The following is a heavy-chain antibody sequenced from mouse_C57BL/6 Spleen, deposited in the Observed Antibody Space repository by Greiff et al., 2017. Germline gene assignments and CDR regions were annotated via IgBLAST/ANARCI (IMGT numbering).Heavy chain of an antibody. Sequence: QVQLQQPGAELVKPGASVKMSCKASGYTFTSYWITWVKQRPGQGLEWLGDIYPGSGSTNYNEKFKSKATWTVDTSSSTAYMQLSSLTSEDSAVYYCARKGRRDYAMGYWGQGPSVTVSS. CDR2: IYPGSGST. CDR1: GYTFTSYW. V-gene: IGHV1-55*01. CDR3: ARKGRRDYAMGY. J-gene: IGHJ4*01.